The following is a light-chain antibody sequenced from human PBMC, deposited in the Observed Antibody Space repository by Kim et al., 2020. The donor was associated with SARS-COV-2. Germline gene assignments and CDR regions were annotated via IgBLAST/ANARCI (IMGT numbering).Light chain of an antibody. CDR1: QSVSKW. J-gene: IGKJ2*01. CDR2: ETS. V-gene: IGKV1-5*03. CDR3: QQYSGHTYS. Sequence: AAVGDRVTITCRASQSVSKWLAWCQQKPGKAPEVLIYETSVLESGVPSRFSGSGSGTEFTFTISSLQPDDFATYYCQQYSGHTYSIGQGTKVDIK.